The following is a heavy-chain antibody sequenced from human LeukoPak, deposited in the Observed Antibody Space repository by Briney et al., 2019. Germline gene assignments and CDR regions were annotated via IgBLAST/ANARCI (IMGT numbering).Heavy chain of an antibody. J-gene: IGHJ4*02. CDR1: GFSLRSYA. CDR3: TRRSGPLYFDF. D-gene: IGHD6-19*01. V-gene: IGHV3-64*02. Sequence: GGSLRLSCAASGFSLRSYAIHWVRQAPGKGLEYVSAMSHDGGTTYYADSVKGRFTVSRHNSRNMVYLQMGGLRAEDMAVYYCTRRSGPLYFDFWGQGTLVTVSS. CDR2: MSHDGGTT.